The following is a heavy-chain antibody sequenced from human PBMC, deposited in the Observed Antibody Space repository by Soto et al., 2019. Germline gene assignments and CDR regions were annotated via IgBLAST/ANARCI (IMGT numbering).Heavy chain of an antibody. J-gene: IGHJ6*02. Sequence: QVQLVQSGAEVRKPGSSVTVSCKASGGTFSNYAISWVRQAPGQALEWMGGIIPIVGTGSYAQKFQGRVTITAYEPTTTAYMELSSLRFEDTAVYYCARVVILVPTASTHYYYHLDVWGPGTTVTVSS. CDR1: GGTFSNYA. V-gene: IGHV1-69*01. D-gene: IGHD2-2*01. CDR3: ARVVILVPTASTHYYYHLDV. CDR2: IIPIVGTG.